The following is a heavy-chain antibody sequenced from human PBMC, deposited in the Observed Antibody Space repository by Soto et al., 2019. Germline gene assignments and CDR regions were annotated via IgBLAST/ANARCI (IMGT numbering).Heavy chain of an antibody. V-gene: IGHV1-3*01. Sequence: QVHLVQSGAEVKKPGASVKVSCKASGYTFTNSAMHWVRQAPGQGLEWMGWINAGNGNTKYSQNVQGRVTITRDTSASTAYMELSSLRSEDTAVYYCARGDVMTVSSHFDYWGQGTLVTVSS. CDR1: GYTFTNSA. D-gene: IGHD2-21*02. CDR3: ARGDVMTVSSHFDY. J-gene: IGHJ4*02. CDR2: INAGNGNT.